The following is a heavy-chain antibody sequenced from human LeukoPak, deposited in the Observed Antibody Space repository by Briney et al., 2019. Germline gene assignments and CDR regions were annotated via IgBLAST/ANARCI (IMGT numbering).Heavy chain of an antibody. Sequence: SGTLSLTCTVSGGSVSSSSSYWAWIRQPPGGGLEWIGSVYYSGTTYYNTSLESRVTISEDTSRNRFSLMLSSVTAADTAVYYCVRQNSDYYYYSLDVWGEGTTVIVSS. V-gene: IGHV4-39*01. D-gene: IGHD1-7*01. CDR3: VRQNSDYYYYSLDV. J-gene: IGHJ6*03. CDR1: GGSVSSSSSY. CDR2: VYYSGTT.